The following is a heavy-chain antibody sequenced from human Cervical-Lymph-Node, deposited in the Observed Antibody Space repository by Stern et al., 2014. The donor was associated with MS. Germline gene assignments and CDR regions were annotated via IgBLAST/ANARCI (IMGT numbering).Heavy chain of an antibody. Sequence: QVQLVQSGPEVKKPGASVKVSCKASGYTFSSFGISWVRRAPGQGPEWMGWISGYNGNTTYPQKFQGRVTLTTDSSTNTAHMDLTSLRSDDTAIYYCARGPYCSSTSCYTNGYYFYGMDVWGQGTTVTVSS. D-gene: IGHD2-2*02. CDR2: ISGYNGNT. CDR1: GYTFSSFG. J-gene: IGHJ6*02. V-gene: IGHV1-18*01. CDR3: ARGPYCSSTSCYTNGYYFYGMDV.